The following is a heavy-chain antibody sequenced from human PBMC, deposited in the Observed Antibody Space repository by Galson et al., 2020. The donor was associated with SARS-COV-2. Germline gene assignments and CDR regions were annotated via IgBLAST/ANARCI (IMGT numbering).Heavy chain of an antibody. D-gene: IGHD3-3*01. Sequence: SVKVSCKASGGTFSSYAISWVRQAPGQGLEWMGGIIPIFGTANYAQKFQGRVTITADESTSTAYMELSSLRSEDTAVYYCATTYYDFWSGYSSYYYYGMDVWGQGTTVTVSS. CDR1: GGTFSSYA. V-gene: IGHV1-69*13. J-gene: IGHJ6*02. CDR2: IIPIFGTA. CDR3: ATTYYDFWSGYSSYYYYGMDV.